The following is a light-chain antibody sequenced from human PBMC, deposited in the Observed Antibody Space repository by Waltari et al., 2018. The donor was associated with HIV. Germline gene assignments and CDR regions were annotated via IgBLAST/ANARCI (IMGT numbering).Light chain of an antibody. CDR1: TLALTY. CDR3: QAWGDRPVV. V-gene: IGLV3-1*01. CDR2: EDN. J-gene: IGLJ2*01. Sequence: SQPFSVSVSPGQTVTITCSGDTLALTYVAWYQQRPGQSPVLVLYEDNKRASEIPERFSGSHTGKTASLTIGGAQTMDEADYFCQAWGDRPVVFGGGTKLTVL.